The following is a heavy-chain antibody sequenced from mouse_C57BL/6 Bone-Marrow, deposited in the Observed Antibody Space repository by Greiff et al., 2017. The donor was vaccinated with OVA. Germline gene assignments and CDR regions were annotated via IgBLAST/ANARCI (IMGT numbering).Heavy chain of an antibody. V-gene: IGHV5-6*01. CDR2: ISSGGSYN. J-gene: IGHJ4*01. CDR1: GFTFRSYG. Sequence: VHLVESGGDLVKPGGSLKLSCAASGFTFRSYGMSWVRQTPDKRLEWVATISSGGSYNYYPDSVKGRFTISRDNAKNTLYLQMSSLKSEDTAMYYCARHADYGSSLYYAIDYWGQGTAVTVSS. CDR3: ARHADYGSSLYYAIDY. D-gene: IGHD1-1*01.